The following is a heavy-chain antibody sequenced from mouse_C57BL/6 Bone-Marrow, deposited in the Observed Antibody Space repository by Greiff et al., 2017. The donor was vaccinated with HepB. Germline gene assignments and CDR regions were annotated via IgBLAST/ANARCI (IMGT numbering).Heavy chain of an antibody. V-gene: IGHV2-2*01. Sequence: VKLMESGPGLVQPSQSLSITCTVSGFSLTSYGVHWVRQSPGKGLEWLGVIWSGGSTDYNAAFISRLSISKDNSKSQVFFKMNSLQADDTAIYYCARYYYGVEGYFDVWGTGTTVTVSS. CDR3: ARYYYGVEGYFDV. J-gene: IGHJ1*03. D-gene: IGHD1-1*01. CDR1: GFSLTSYG. CDR2: IWSGGST.